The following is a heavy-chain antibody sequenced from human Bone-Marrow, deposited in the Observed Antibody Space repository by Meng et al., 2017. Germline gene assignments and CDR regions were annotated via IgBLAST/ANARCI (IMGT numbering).Heavy chain of an antibody. J-gene: IGHJ4*02. D-gene: IGHD3-9*01. V-gene: IGHV3-15*01. CDR3: TTGTVRYFDWLPD. CDR1: GFTFSNAW. Sequence: GESLKISCAASGFTFSNAWMSWVRQAPGKGLEWVGRIKSKTDGGTTDYAAPVKGRFTISRDDSKNTLYLQMNSLKTEDTAVYYCTTGTVRYFDWLPDWGQGTLVTGSS. CDR2: IKSKTDGGTT.